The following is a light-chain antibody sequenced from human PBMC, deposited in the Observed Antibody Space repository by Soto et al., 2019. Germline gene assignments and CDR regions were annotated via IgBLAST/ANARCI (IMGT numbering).Light chain of an antibody. CDR3: HQYGSSCT. Sequence: EKVMTQSPATLSVSPGERATLSCTASQSVSSSLAWFQQKPGQAPRLLIYGGSTRATGTPDRFSSRWSGTDFTLTISSLEDEDVAVYYCHQYGSSCTFGQGTKVDIK. V-gene: IGKV3D-15*01. CDR1: QSVSSS. CDR2: GGS. J-gene: IGKJ2*02.